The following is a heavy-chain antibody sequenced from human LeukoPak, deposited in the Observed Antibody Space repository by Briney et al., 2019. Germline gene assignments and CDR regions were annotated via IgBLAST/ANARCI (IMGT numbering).Heavy chain of an antibody. Sequence: GSLRLSCAASRFNLSAYTMNWIRQPPGKGLEWIGEINHSGSTNYNPSLKSRVTISVDTSKNQFSLKLSSVTAADTAVYYCARRFLEGTAYDDYWGQGTLVTVSS. D-gene: IGHD3-3*01. V-gene: IGHV4-34*01. CDR1: RFNLSAYT. J-gene: IGHJ4*02. CDR2: INHSGST. CDR3: ARRFLEGTAYDDY.